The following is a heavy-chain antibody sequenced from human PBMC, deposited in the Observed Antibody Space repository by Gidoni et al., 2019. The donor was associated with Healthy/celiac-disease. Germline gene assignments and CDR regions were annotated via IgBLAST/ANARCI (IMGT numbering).Heavy chain of an antibody. J-gene: IGHJ4*02. CDR2: ISYDGSKK. CDR1: GFTFSSYA. Sequence: QVQLVESGGGVVQPGRSLSLSCAASGFTFSSYAMHWVRQAPGNGLEWVAVISYDGSKKYYADFVKGRFTISRDNSKNTLYLQMNSLRPEDTALYYCARDGSTTVTSKPVDYWGQGTLVTVSS. CDR3: ARDGSTTVTSKPVDY. V-gene: IGHV3-30-3*01. D-gene: IGHD4-17*01.